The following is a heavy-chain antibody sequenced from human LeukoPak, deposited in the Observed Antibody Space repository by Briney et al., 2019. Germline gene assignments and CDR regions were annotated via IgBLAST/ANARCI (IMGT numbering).Heavy chain of an antibody. CDR3: ARDRDYDSSGPYPLAY. CDR2: ISYDGSNK. J-gene: IGHJ4*02. Sequence: GGSLRPSCGAPGFTFRSYAMPWVRQAPGKGLGGGAVISYDGSNKYYADSVKGRFTISRDNSKNTLYLQMNSLRAEDTAVYYCARDRDYDSSGPYPLAYWGQGTLVTVSS. CDR1: GFTFRSYA. V-gene: IGHV3-30-3*01. D-gene: IGHD3-22*01.